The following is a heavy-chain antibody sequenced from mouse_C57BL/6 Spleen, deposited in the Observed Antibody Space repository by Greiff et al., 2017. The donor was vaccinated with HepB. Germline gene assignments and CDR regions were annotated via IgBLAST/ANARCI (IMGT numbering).Heavy chain of an antibody. J-gene: IGHJ3*01. CDR1: GYAFSSYW. V-gene: IGHV1-80*01. CDR2: IYPGDGDT. Sequence: VKVVESGAELVKPGASVKISCKASGYAFSSYWMNWVKQRPGKGLEWIGQIYPGDGDTNYNGKFKGKATLTADKSSSTAYMQLSSLTSEDSAVYFCARFDDLEGFAYWGQGTLVTVSA. CDR3: ARFDDLEGFAY.